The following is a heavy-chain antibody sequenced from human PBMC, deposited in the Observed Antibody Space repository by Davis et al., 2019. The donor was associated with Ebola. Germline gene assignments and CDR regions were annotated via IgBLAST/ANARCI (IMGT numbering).Heavy chain of an antibody. Sequence: GESLKISCAASGFTFSSYSMNWVRQAPGKGLEWVSSISSSSSYIYYADSVKGRFTISRDNSKNTLYLQMNSLIAEDTAVYYCAKDPGDFWSYFEYWGQGTLVTVSS. D-gene: IGHD3-3*01. V-gene: IGHV3-21*01. J-gene: IGHJ4*02. CDR1: GFTFSSYS. CDR2: ISSSSSYI. CDR3: AKDPGDFWSYFEY.